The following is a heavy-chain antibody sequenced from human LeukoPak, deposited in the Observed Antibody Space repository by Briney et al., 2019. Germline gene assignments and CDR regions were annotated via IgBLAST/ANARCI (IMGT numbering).Heavy chain of an antibody. V-gene: IGHV1-69*13. D-gene: IGHD3-22*01. CDR3: ARGFSPYYYDSGGYLYYYYGMDV. Sequence: SVKVSCKASGGTFSSYAISWVRQAPGQGLEWMGGIIPIFGTANYAQKFQGRVTITADESTSTAYMELSSLRSEDTAVYYCARGFSPYYYDSGGYLYYYYGMDVWGQGTTVTVSS. J-gene: IGHJ6*02. CDR2: IIPIFGTA. CDR1: GGTFSSYA.